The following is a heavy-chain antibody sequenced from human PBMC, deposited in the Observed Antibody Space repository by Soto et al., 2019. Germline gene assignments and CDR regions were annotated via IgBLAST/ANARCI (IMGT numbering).Heavy chain of an antibody. Sequence: GGSLRLSCAASGFTLSNYAVSWVRQAPGKGPEWVSSISGSGISTYYADSVKGRFTISRDNSKNTLSLQMNSLRADDTATYYCATGGMAGRPYDSWGQGTLVTVSS. CDR3: ATGGMAGRPYDS. V-gene: IGHV3-23*01. CDR2: ISGSGIST. CDR1: GFTLSNYA. J-gene: IGHJ4*02. D-gene: IGHD6-6*01.